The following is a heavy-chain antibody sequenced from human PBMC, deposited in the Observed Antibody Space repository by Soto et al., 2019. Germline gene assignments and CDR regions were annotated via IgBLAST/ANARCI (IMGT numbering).Heavy chain of an antibody. CDR2: MNPGSGTT. Sequence: QVQLVQSGAEVKKPGASVKVSCKASGYTFTNYEINWVRQATGQGLEWMGWMNPGSGTTGYAHKFQGRVTMTRNISISTAYMELSRLGSDDTAIYYCARMAASGSLNWFDPWGQGTLGTVSS. J-gene: IGHJ5*02. D-gene: IGHD3-10*01. CDR1: GYTFTNYE. CDR3: ARMAASGSLNWFDP. V-gene: IGHV1-8*01.